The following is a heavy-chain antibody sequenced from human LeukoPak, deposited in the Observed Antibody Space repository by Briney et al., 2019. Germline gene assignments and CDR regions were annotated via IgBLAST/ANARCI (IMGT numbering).Heavy chain of an antibody. CDR2: INQDGTEK. CDR3: ARERGWSGSGTYYEGVRY. D-gene: IGHD3-10*01. V-gene: IGHV3-7*05. Sequence: GGSLRLSCAASGFTFNTYWMIWVRQAPRKGLEWVAKINQDGTEKYYVDSMEGRFTISRDNAKNSLYLQMNSLRPEDSAVYYCARERGWSGSGTYYEGVRYWGQGTLVTVSS. CDR1: GFTFNTYW. J-gene: IGHJ4*02.